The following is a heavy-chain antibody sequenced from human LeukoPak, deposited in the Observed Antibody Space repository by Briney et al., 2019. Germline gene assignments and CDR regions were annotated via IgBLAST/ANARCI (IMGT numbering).Heavy chain of an antibody. CDR2: IYSSGST. Sequence: SETLSLTCTVSGGSISNYYWSWIRQPAGKGLEWIGRIYSSGSTNYNPSLRSRVTMSVDTSQNQISLKMSSVTAADTAIYYCARGDCSGGNCYSGFWFDPWGQGTLVTVSS. CDR3: ARGDCSGGNCYSGFWFDP. D-gene: IGHD2-15*01. J-gene: IGHJ5*02. V-gene: IGHV4-4*07. CDR1: GGSISNYY.